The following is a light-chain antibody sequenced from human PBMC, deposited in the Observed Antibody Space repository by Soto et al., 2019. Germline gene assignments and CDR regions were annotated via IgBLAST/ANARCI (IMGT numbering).Light chain of an antibody. J-gene: IGKJ5*01. V-gene: IGKV3-20*01. CDR1: QTVSSSY. CDR3: QQYGTSPIT. CDR2: GAS. Sequence: EIVLTQSPGTLSLSPGERATLSCRASQTVSSSYLAWYQQKPGQAPRLLMYGASSRATGIPDRFSGSGSGTDFTLTISRLEPEDFAVYYCQQYGTSPITFGQGTRLEIK.